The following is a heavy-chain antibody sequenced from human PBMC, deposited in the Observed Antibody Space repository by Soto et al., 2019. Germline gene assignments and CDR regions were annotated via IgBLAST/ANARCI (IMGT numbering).Heavy chain of an antibody. CDR1: NFSITTGFY. CDR3: ARGGWELRRAWFDP. D-gene: IGHD1-7*01. Sequence: KTSETLSLTCTVSNFSITTGFYWGWIRQSPGKGLEWIGNIYHTGNTYYNPSLKSRVSISLDTSKNQFSLKLHSVTAADTAVYHCARGGWELRRAWFDPWGHGILVTVSS. J-gene: IGHJ5*02. CDR2: IYHTGNT. V-gene: IGHV4-38-2*02.